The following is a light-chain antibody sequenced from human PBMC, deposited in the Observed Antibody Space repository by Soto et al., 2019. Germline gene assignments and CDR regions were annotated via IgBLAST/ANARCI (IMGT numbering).Light chain of an antibody. CDR1: NIGSKS. CDR2: YDS. CDR3: QVWDSSSDHPVV. Sequence: SYELTQPPSVSVAPGKTARITCGGNNIGSKSVHWYQQKPGQAPVLVIYYDSDRPSGIPERFSGSNSGNTATLTISRVEAGDDADYYCQVWDSSSDHPVVFGGGTKVTVL. V-gene: IGLV3-21*04. J-gene: IGLJ2*01.